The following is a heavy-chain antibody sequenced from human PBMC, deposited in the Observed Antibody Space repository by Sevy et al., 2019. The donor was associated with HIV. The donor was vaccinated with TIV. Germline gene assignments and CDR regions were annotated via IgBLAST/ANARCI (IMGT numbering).Heavy chain of an antibody. CDR3: ARGKSPYGSGSYFENSNWFDP. D-gene: IGHD3-10*01. Sequence: GGSLRLSCAASGFTFSSYSMNWVRQAPGKGLEWVSSISSSSSYIYYADSVKGRFTISRDNAKNSLYLQMNSLRAEDTAVYYCARGKSPYGSGSYFENSNWFDPWGQGTLVTVSS. CDR2: ISSSSSYI. V-gene: IGHV3-21*01. CDR1: GFTFSSYS. J-gene: IGHJ5*02.